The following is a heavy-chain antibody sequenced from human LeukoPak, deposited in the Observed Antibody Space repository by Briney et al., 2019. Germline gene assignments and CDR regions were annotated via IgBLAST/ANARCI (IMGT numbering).Heavy chain of an antibody. V-gene: IGHV3-23*01. Sequence: GGSLRLSCAASGFTFSSYAMSWVRQAPGKGLEWVSFMSGSGDDTKYADSVKGRFIISRDKTKNTLYLQMKSLRAEDTAVYYCAKCLYGYGPPHFDFWGQGTLVTVSS. CDR3: AKCLYGYGPPHFDF. J-gene: IGHJ4*02. CDR1: GFTFSSYA. D-gene: IGHD5-18*01. CDR2: MSGSGDDT.